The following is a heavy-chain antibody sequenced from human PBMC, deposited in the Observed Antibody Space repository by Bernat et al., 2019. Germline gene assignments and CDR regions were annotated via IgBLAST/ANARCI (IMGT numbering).Heavy chain of an antibody. V-gene: IGHV4-39*01. J-gene: IGHJ6*03. D-gene: IGHD1-14*01. CDR1: GGSISSSSYY. Sequence: QLQLQESGPGLVKPSETLSLTCTVSGGSISSSSYYWGWIRQPPGKGLEWIGSIYYSGSTYYNPSLKSRVTISVDTSKNQFSLKLSSVTAADTAVCYCHGEPMSYYYYYMDVWGKGTTVTVSS. CDR2: IYYSGST. CDR3: HGEPMSYYYYYMDV.